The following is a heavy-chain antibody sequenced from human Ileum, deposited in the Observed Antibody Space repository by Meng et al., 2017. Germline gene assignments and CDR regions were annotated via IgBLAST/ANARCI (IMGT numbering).Heavy chain of an antibody. Sequence: GQLQQWGAGLLKPSETLSLTCAGNGGSFSGYYWSWIRQPPGKGLEWIGEINHSGSTNYNPSLKSRVTISVDTSKNQFSLKLSSVTAADTAVYYCARGGGRYGPDFDYWGQGTLVTVSS. CDR3: ARGGGRYGPDFDY. J-gene: IGHJ4*02. CDR1: GGSFSGYY. V-gene: IGHV4-34*01. D-gene: IGHD3-16*01. CDR2: INHSGST.